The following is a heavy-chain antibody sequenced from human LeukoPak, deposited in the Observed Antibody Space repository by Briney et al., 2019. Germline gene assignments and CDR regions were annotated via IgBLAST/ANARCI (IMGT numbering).Heavy chain of an antibody. CDR2: MFHSGSA. Sequence: SETLSLTCSVSGYSIRHGYYWGWVRQPPGKGLEWSGSMFHSGSAYYNPSLKSRVTIPIDTSKNQFSLKLSSVTAADTAVYYCARVLGYCSGGNCYLDHWGQGILVTVSS. V-gene: IGHV4-38-2*02. J-gene: IGHJ4*02. CDR3: ARVLGYCSGGNCYLDH. CDR1: GYSIRHGYY. D-gene: IGHD2-15*01.